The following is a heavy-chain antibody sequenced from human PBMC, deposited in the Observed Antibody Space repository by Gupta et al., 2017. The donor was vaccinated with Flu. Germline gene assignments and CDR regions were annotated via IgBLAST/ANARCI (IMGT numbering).Heavy chain of an antibody. CDR3: ARGGSGAYYFDY. Sequence: VQLQQCGAGLLKPSANLSLTCAVYGGSFSGYYWSWFRQPPGKGLEWIGEINHSGSTNYNPALKSRVTISVDTSKNQFSLKLSSVTAADTAVYYCARGGSGAYYFDYWGQGTLVTVSS. CDR1: GGSFSGYY. D-gene: IGHD2-15*01. J-gene: IGHJ4*02. V-gene: IGHV4-34*01. CDR2: INHSGST.